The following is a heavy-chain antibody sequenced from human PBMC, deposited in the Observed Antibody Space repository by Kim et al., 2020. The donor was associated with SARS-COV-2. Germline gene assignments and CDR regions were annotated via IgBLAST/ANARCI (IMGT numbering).Heavy chain of an antibody. CDR2: ISAYNGNT. CDR1: GYTFTSYG. V-gene: IGHV1-18*01. D-gene: IGHD3-3*01. J-gene: IGHJ6*02. Sequence: ASVKVSCKASGYTFTSYGISWVRQAPGQGLEWMGWISAYNGNTNYAQKLQGRVTMTTDTSTSTAYMELRSLRSDDTAVYYCARFYDFWSGYYTRPYYYYGMDVWGQGTTVTVSS. CDR3: ARFYDFWSGYYTRPYYYYGMDV.